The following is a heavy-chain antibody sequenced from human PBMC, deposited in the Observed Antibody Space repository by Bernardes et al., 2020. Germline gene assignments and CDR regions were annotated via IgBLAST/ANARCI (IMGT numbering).Heavy chain of an antibody. CDR1: GDSISDYY. D-gene: IGHD4-4*01. J-gene: IGHJ4*02. Sequence: SETLSLTCTVSGDSISDYYWNWIRQPPGRGLEWIGYISYSGITNYNPSLKSRVTTSVDTSKNQFALKLNSVTAADTAVYYCARAGDGYSPFDYWGQGTLVTVSS. V-gene: IGHV4-59*01. CDR2: ISYSGIT. CDR3: ARAGDGYSPFDY.